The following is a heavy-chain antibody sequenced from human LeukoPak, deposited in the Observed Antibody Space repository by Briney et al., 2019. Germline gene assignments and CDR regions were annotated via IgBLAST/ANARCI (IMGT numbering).Heavy chain of an antibody. J-gene: IGHJ4*02. V-gene: IGHV4-39*07. CDR1: GGSISSGGYY. Sequence: PSQTLSLTCTVSGGSISSGGYYWGWIRQPPGKGLEWIGRIYHSGSTSYNPSLKSRVTISVDTSKNQFSLRVSSVTAADTAIYYCARAREPLVYTYYFDYWGQGSLVTVSS. CDR2: IYHSGST. CDR3: ARAREPLVYTYYFDY. D-gene: IGHD6-13*01.